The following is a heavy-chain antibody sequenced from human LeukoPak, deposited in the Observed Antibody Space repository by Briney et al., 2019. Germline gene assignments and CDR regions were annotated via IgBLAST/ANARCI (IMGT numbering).Heavy chain of an antibody. D-gene: IGHD1-14*01. V-gene: IGHV3-7*01. J-gene: IGHJ4*02. CDR2: IKQDGSKK. CDR3: ARNRGNQQFDY. Sequence: PGGALRLSCAGSGFTFSDYWVDWVRQAPGKGLEGVANIKQDGSKKNYLESVKGRFTISRDNAKNSLYLQMNNLRAEDTAVYYCARNRGNQQFDYWGQGTLVTVSS. CDR1: GFTFSDYW.